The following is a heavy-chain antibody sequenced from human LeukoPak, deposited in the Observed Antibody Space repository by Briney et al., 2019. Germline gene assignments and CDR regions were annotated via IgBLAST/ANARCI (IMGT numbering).Heavy chain of an antibody. V-gene: IGHV3-30*18. CDR2: ISYDGSNK. CDR1: GFTFSSYG. Sequence: GGSLRLSCAASGFTFSSYGMHWVRQAPGKGLEWVAVISYDGSNKYYADSVKGRFTISRDNSKNTLYLQMNSLRAEDTAVYYCAEEGPLQSIDYWGQGTLVTVSS. J-gene: IGHJ4*02. CDR3: AEEGPLQSIDY. D-gene: IGHD5-24*01.